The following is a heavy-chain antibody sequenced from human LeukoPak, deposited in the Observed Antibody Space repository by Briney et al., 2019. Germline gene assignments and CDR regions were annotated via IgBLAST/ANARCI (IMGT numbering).Heavy chain of an antibody. CDR2: IYTSGST. D-gene: IGHD6-13*01. CDR3: ARERPGIFPYWFDP. Sequence: SETLSLTCTVSGGSISSYYWSWIRQPTGKGLEWIGRIYTSGSTNYNPSLKSRVTMSVDTSKNQFSLKLSSVTAADTAVYYCARERPGIFPYWFDPWGQGTLVTVSS. J-gene: IGHJ5*02. CDR1: GGSISSYY. V-gene: IGHV4-4*07.